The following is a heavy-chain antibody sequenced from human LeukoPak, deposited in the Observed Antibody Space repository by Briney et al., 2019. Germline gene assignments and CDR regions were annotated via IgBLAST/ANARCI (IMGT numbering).Heavy chain of an antibody. CDR3: ARWGTAVATEYYFDY. D-gene: IGHD6-19*01. J-gene: IGHJ4*02. Sequence: SESLSLVCTLSCGSISSYCWSWVRHQARKGLGWLGYIYKSGTTHYNPSIKSRVTISLDTSKNQFYLKLSYVTAADTAVYYCARWGTAVATEYYFDYWGQGTLVTVSS. CDR1: CGSISSYC. V-gene: IGHV4-59*01. CDR2: IYKSGTT.